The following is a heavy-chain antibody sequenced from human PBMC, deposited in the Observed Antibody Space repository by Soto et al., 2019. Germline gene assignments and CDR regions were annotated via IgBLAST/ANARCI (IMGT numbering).Heavy chain of an antibody. Sequence: QVQLVQSGAEVKKPGASVKVSCKASGYTFTSYAMHWVRQAPGQRLEWMGWINAGNGNTKYSQKFQGRVTITRDTSASTAYMELSSLRSEDTAVYYCASYDIWTGYCGPFDYWGQGTLVSVSS. CDR3: ASYDIWTGYCGPFDY. V-gene: IGHV1-3*01. D-gene: IGHD3-9*01. J-gene: IGHJ4*02. CDR1: GYTFTSYA. CDR2: INAGNGNT.